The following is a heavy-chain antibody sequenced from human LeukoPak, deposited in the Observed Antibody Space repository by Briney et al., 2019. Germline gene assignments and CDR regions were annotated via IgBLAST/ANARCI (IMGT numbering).Heavy chain of an antibody. J-gene: IGHJ4*02. CDR2: ISSSSSYT. CDR3: ARFHYDRVYYFDY. V-gene: IGHV3-11*06. D-gene: IGHD3-22*01. Sequence: KPGGSLRLSCAASGYTFSDYYMSWIRQAPGKGLEWVSYISSSSSYTNYADSVKGRFTISRDNAKNSLYLQMNSLRAEDTAVYYCARFHYDRVYYFDYWGQGTLVTVSS. CDR1: GYTFSDYY.